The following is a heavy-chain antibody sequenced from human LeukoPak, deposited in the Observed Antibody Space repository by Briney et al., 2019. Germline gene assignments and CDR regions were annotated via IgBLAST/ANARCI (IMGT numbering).Heavy chain of an antibody. CDR3: ARGRWVDIVTHGFDY. J-gene: IGHJ4*02. V-gene: IGHV3-64*02. CDR1: GFTFSTYA. D-gene: IGHD3-9*01. Sequence: PGGSLRLSCAASGFTFSTYAMHWVRQAPGKGLEYVSAIRSNGQSTYYADSVKGRFTISRDNSENTVYLQMGSLRAEDMAVYYCARGRWVDIVTHGFDYWGEGSLVTVSS. CDR2: IRSNGQST.